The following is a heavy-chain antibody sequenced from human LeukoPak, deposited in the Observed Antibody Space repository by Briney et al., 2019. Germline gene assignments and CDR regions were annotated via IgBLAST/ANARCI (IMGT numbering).Heavy chain of an antibody. CDR3: ARGVPEYYDFWSGYFYYFDY. CDR2: IYYSGST. V-gene: IGHV4-61*08. D-gene: IGHD3-3*01. Sequence: SETLSLTCTVSGGSISSGGYYWSWIRQPPGKGLEWIGYIYYSGSTNYNPSLKSRVTISVDTSKNQFPLKLTSVTAADTAVYYCARGVPEYYDFWSGYFYYFDYWGQGTLVTVSS. CDR1: GGSISSGGYY. J-gene: IGHJ4*02.